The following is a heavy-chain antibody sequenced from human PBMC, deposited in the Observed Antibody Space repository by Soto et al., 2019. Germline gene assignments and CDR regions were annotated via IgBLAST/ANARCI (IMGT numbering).Heavy chain of an antibody. D-gene: IGHD1-26*01. CDR1: GYTFTVYY. CDR2: INPKSGGT. Sequence: PLKVSCKASGYTFTVYYMHWVRQAPGQGLEWMGWINPKSGGTMYPQKFQGRVTMTWDTSISTAYMALTRLRSDDTAVYYCARDLAKGGGSAGFDYWGQGTLVTVSS. CDR3: ARDLAKGGGSAGFDY. J-gene: IGHJ4*02. V-gene: IGHV1-2*02.